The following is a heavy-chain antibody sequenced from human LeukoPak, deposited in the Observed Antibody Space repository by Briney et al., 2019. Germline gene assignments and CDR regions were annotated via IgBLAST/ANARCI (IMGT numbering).Heavy chain of an antibody. Sequence: PGGSLRLSCATSGLTFTDAWMSWVRQAPGKGLEWVGHIRSKIDGGLVDYAAPVKGRFTISRDDSRNTLFLQMDSLETEDTAVYYCTFRLWTGDLLSDYWGQGALVTVSS. CDR1: GLTFTDAW. D-gene: IGHD3/OR15-3a*01. CDR3: TFRLWTGDLLSDY. J-gene: IGHJ4*02. V-gene: IGHV3-15*01. CDR2: IRSKIDGGLV.